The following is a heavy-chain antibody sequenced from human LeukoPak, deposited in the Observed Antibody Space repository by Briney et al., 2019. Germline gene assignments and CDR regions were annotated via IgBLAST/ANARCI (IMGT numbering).Heavy chain of an antibody. CDR1: GYTFTGYY. V-gene: IGHV1-2*06. CDR3: AKGRHVLRFLEWFDP. CDR2: INPNSGGT. Sequence: ASVKVSCKASGYTFTGYYMHWVRQAPGQGLEWMGRINPNSGGTNYAQKFQGRVTMTRNTSISTAYMELSSLRSEDTAVYYCAKGRHVLRFLEWFDPWDQGTLVTVSS. J-gene: IGHJ5*02. D-gene: IGHD3-3*01.